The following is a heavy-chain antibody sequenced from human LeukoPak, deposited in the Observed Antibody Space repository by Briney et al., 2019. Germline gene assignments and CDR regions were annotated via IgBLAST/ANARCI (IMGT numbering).Heavy chain of an antibody. J-gene: IGHJ4*02. CDR3: ATGPLDY. V-gene: IGHV3-15*01. CDR2: IYSKTDGGTT. Sequence: PGGSLRLSCVASGFTFSNAWMNWVRQAPGKGLEWVGRIYSKTDGGTTDYAAPVKGKFSISRDDSQSTLYLQMNSLKIEDTAVYYCATGPLDYWGQGTLVTVSS. CDR1: GFTFSNAW.